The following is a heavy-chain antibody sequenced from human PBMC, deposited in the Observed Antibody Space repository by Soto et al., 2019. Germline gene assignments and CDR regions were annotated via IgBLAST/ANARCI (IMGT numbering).Heavy chain of an antibody. D-gene: IGHD7-27*01. Sequence: SETLSLTCAVYGGSFRGYYWSWIRQPPGKGLEWIGEINHSGSTNYNPSLKSRVTISVDTSKNQFSLKLSSVTAADTAVYYCARGLGIYWYFDLWGRGTLVTVSS. V-gene: IGHV4-34*01. CDR3: ARGLGIYWYFDL. J-gene: IGHJ2*01. CDR2: INHSGST. CDR1: GGSFRGYY.